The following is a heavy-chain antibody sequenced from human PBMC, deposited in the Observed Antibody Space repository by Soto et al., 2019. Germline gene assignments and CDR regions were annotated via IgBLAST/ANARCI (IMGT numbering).Heavy chain of an antibody. CDR2: ISGSGGST. Sequence: EVQLLESGGGLVQPGGSLRLSCAAPGFTFSSYAMSWVRQAPGKGLEWVSAISGSGGSTYYADSVKGRFTISRDNSKNTLYLQMNSLRAEDTAVYYCAKVKDNYYYYGMDVWGQGTTVTVSS. CDR3: AKVKDNYYYYGMDV. J-gene: IGHJ6*02. V-gene: IGHV3-23*01. CDR1: GFTFSSYA.